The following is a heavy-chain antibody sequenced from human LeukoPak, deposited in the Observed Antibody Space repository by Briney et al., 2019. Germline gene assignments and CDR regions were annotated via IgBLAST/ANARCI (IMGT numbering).Heavy chain of an antibody. CDR2: IYYSGNT. CDR3: ARDFWSGYYFYYYYYMDV. V-gene: IGHV4-39*02. CDR1: VVSISSSNSY. D-gene: IGHD3-3*01. J-gene: IGHJ6*03. Sequence: PSETLSLTCTVSVVSISSSNSYWGWIRQPPGKGLEWIGSIYYSGNTYYNASLKSQVSISIDTSKNQFSLKLSSVTAADTAVYYCARDFWSGYYFYYYYYMDVWGKGTTVTVSS.